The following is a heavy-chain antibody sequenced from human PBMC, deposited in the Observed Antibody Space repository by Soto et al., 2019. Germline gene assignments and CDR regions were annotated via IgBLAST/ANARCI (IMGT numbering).Heavy chain of an antibody. CDR3: ARENYYDSSGYARGVFDI. J-gene: IGHJ3*02. Sequence: ASVKVSCKASGYTFTGYYMHWVRQAPGQGLEWMGWINPNSGGTNYAQKFQGWVTMTRDTSISTAYMELSRLRSDDTAVYYCARENYYDSSGYARGVFDIWRQGTMDIVSS. CDR1: GYTFTGYY. V-gene: IGHV1-2*04. D-gene: IGHD3-22*01. CDR2: INPNSGGT.